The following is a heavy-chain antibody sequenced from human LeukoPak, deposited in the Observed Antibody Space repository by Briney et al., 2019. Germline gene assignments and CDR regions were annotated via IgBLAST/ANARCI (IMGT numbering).Heavy chain of an antibody. V-gene: IGHV3-33*06. D-gene: IGHD1-1*01. CDR3: SKGQELDDGVLES. CDR1: GFTFSTYG. Sequence: GGSLRLSCAASGFTFSTYGMHWVRQAPGKGLEWVAAIWHDGSNKYYADSVKGRFTISRDNSKNTLYLQMNSLRAEDTAIYYCSKGQELDDGVLESWGRGTLVTVSS. J-gene: IGHJ4*02. CDR2: IWHDGSNK.